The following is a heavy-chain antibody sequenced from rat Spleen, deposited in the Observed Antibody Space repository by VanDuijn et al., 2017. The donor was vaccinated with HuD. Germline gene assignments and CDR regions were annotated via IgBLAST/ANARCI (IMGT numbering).Heavy chain of an antibody. J-gene: IGHJ1*01. CDR3: TRPNYGGYGV. Sequence: QVQLKESGPGLVQPSQTLSLTCTVSGFSLTNYGVNWVRQPPGKGLEWMGGIWGDGSTNYNSPLKSRLSISRDTSKSQVFLKMNSLQTEDTAIYFCTRPNYGGYGVWGPGTMVTVSS. D-gene: IGHD1-11*01. CDR1: GFSLTNYG. V-gene: IGHV2-1*01. CDR2: IWGDGST.